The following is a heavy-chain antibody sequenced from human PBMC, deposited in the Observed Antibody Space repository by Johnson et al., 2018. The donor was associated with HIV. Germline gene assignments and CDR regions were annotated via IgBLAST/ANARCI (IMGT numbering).Heavy chain of an antibody. V-gene: IGHV3-7*05. J-gene: IGHJ3*02. D-gene: IGHD6-6*01. CDR2: IKQDGSEK. CDR3: AKDTAYSSSSFMSHAFDI. CDR1: GFTFSSYW. Sequence: VQLVESGGGLVQPGGSLRLSCAASGFTFSSYWMSWVRQAPGKGLEWVANIKQDGSEKYYVDSVKGRFPISRDNAKNSLYLQMNSLRAEDTAVYYCAKDTAYSSSSFMSHAFDIWGQGTMVTVSS.